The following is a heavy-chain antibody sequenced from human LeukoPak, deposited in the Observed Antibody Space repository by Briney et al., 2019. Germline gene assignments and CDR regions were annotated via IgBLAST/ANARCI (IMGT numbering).Heavy chain of an antibody. V-gene: IGHV4-59*05. J-gene: IGHJ6*03. Sequence: ETLSLTCTVSGGSISSYYWSWIRQPAGKGLEWIGSIYYSGSTYYNPSLKSRVTISVDTSKNQFSLTLSSVTAADTAVYYCARLGGIVVVSIDVWGKGTTVTISS. CDR3: ARLGGIVVVSIDV. CDR2: IYYSGST. D-gene: IGHD3-22*01. CDR1: GGSISSYY.